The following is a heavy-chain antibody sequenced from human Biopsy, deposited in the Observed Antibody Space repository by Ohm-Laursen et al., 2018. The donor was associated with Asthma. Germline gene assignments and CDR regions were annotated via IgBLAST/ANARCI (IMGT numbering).Heavy chain of an antibody. J-gene: IGHJ6*02. CDR1: GFNFNEYN. CDR2: ISWDGGRT. V-gene: IGHV3-43*01. D-gene: IGHD3-3*01. CDR3: AKDFWSGYSKGRTGSMDV. Sequence: GTLSLTCAASGFNFNEYNMHWVRQVPGKGLEWVSLISWDGGRTYYGDSVKGRFTISRDNSKNSLYLQMNSLRTEDTALYYCAKDFWSGYSKGRTGSMDVWGQGTTVTVSS.